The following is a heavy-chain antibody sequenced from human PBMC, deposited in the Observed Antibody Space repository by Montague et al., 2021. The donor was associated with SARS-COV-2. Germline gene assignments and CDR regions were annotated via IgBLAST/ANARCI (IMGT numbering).Heavy chain of an antibody. CDR3: ARGTHMYETRVLRSGWFDP. Sequence: SETLSLTCAVCGASFSGYHWTWIRQPPGKGLEWIGEVFHSGKTNYNPSLKSRLTMSVDTYKKQFSLRLSSVTAADTAVYFCARGTHMYETRVLRSGWFDPWGQGTLVTVSS. J-gene: IGHJ5*02. D-gene: IGHD2-8*01. CDR2: VFHSGKT. CDR1: GASFSGYH. V-gene: IGHV4-34*01.